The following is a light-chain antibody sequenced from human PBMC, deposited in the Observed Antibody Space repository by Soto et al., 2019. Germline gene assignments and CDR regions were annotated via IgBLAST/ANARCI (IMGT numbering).Light chain of an antibody. V-gene: IGKV3-20*01. CDR2: GAS. Sequence: EIVLTQSPGTLSLSPGERATLCCRASQSVSNSNLAWYQQKPGKAPRRLIYGASSRATGIPDRFSGSGSGTDFTLTISRLEPEDFAVYYCQQYGNSPWTFGQGTQVEIK. CDR1: QSVSNSN. CDR3: QQYGNSPWT. J-gene: IGKJ1*01.